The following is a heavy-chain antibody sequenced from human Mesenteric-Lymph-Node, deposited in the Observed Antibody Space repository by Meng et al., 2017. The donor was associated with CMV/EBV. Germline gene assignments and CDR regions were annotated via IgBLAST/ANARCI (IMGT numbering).Heavy chain of an antibody. CDR2: INAGNGNT. D-gene: IGHD2-2*01. CDR1: GYTFTSYS. V-gene: IGHV1-3*01. Sequence: GYTFTSYSMHWLRQAPGQRLAWMGWINAGNGNTLYSQTFPGRVTITRDTSASTAYMELSSLRSEDTAVYYCARGRYCSSTSCPAFDYWGQGTLVTVSS. J-gene: IGHJ4*02. CDR3: ARGRYCSSTSCPAFDY.